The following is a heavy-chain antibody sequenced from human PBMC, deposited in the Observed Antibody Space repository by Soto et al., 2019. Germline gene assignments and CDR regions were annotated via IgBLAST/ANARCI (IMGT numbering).Heavy chain of an antibody. V-gene: IGHV4-59*08. Sequence: SETLSLTCTVSGGSICSYYSSWIRQPPGKGLEWIGYIYYSGSTNYNPSLKSRVTISVDTSKNQFSLKLSSVTAADTAVYYCARHSLGSVAAAFNWFDPWGQGTLVTVSS. J-gene: IGHJ5*02. D-gene: IGHD6-13*01. CDR3: ARHSLGSVAAAFNWFDP. CDR1: GGSICSYY. CDR2: IYYSGST.